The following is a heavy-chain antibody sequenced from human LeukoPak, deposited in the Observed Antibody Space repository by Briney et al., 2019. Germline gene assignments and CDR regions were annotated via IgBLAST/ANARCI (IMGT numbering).Heavy chain of an antibody. Sequence: PGGSLRLSCAASGFTVSSNYMSWVRQAPGKGLEWVSVIYSGGSTYYADSVKGRFTISRDNSKNTLYLQMNSLRAEDTAVYYCARDRYYYDSSGYYQEYFQHWGQGTLVTVSS. CDR2: IYSGGST. CDR3: ARDRYYYDSSGYYQEYFQH. CDR1: GFTVSSNY. D-gene: IGHD3-22*01. J-gene: IGHJ1*01. V-gene: IGHV3-66*01.